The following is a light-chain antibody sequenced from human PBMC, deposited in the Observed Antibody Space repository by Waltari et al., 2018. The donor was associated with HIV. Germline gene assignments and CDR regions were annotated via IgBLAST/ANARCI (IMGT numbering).Light chain of an antibody. CDR1: NIGSKS. CDR3: QVWDSSSEHVV. CDR2: YDR. J-gene: IGLJ2*01. Sequence: SYVLTQPPSVSVAPGTTARITCGGNNIGSKSVHWYQHKPGQAPVLVIYYDRDRPSGFPDGFSGSDSGNTATLTINRVEAGDEADYYCQVWDSSSEHVVFGGGTKLTVL. V-gene: IGLV3-21*04.